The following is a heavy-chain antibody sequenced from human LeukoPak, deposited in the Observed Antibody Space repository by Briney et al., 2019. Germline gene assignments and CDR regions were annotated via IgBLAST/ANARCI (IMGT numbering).Heavy chain of an antibody. V-gene: IGHV1-2*02. CDR3: ARVATNDYSNNGDYYYYYYGMDV. CDR2: INPNSGGT. J-gene: IGHJ6*02. Sequence: ASVKVSCKASGYTLTGYYMHWVRQAPGQGLEWMGWINPNSGGTNYAQKFQGRVTMTRDTSISTAYMELSRLRSDDTAVYYCARVATNDYSNNGDYYYYYYGMDVWGQGTTVTVSS. CDR1: GYTLTGYY. D-gene: IGHD4-4*01.